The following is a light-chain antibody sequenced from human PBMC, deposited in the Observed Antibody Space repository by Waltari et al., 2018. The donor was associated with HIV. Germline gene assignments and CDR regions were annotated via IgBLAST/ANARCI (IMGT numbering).Light chain of an antibody. CDR3: QSYDGSLSGTYV. J-gene: IGLJ1*01. CDR2: FNK. CDR1: RSNIGAGYD. V-gene: IGLV1-40*01. Sequence: QSVLTQPPSVSGAPGQRVTISCTGSRSNIGAGYDVHWYQQVPGTAPKLLINFNKRRPSGVPDRFSAAKSGNSAALVITGLQAEDEADYYCQSYDGSLSGTYVFGTGTKVTVL.